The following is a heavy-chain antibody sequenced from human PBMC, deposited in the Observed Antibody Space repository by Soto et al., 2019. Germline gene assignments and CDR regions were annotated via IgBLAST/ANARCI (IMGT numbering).Heavy chain of an antibody. D-gene: IGHD3-16*02. CDR2: IYYSGST. CDR1: GGSLSSSSYY. Sequence: SQTLSLTCTVSGGSLSSSSYYWGWIRQPPGKGLEWLGSIYYSGSTYYNPSLKSRVTISVDTSKNQFSLKLSSVTAADTAVYYCARHLLITFGGVIQAYDIWGQGTMVTVSS. J-gene: IGHJ3*02. CDR3: ARHLLITFGGVIQAYDI. V-gene: IGHV4-39*01.